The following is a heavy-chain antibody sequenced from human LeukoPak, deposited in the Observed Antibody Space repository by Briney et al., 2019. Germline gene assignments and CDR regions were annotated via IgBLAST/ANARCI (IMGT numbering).Heavy chain of an antibody. D-gene: IGHD6-6*01. CDR3: ARWSGSVTARNYYYYMDV. J-gene: IGHJ6*03. CDR1: GGSITGYY. CDR2: IYYSGTT. Sequence: SETLSLTCPVSGGSITGYYWSWIRQPPGKGLEWIGFIYYSGTTSYNPSLKSRVTISLDTSKNQFSLKLRSVTAADTAVYYCARWSGSVTARNYYYYMDVWGEGTTVTVSS. V-gene: IGHV4-59*08.